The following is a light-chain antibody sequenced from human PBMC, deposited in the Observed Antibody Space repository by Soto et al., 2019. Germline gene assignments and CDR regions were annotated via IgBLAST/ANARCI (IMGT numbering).Light chain of an antibody. CDR3: QHYGSAPLT. Sequence: LSMSAGSLSFSQGERATLSCRASQSVSSSYLAWYQQKPGQAPRLLIYGASSRATGIPDRFSGSGSGTDFTLTISRLEPEDFALYYCQHYGSAPLTFGGGTKVDIK. CDR1: QSVSSSY. V-gene: IGKV3-20*01. J-gene: IGKJ4*01. CDR2: GAS.